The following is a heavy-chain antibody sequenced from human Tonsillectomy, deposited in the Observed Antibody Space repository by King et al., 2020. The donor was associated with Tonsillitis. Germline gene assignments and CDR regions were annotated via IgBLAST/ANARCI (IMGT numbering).Heavy chain of an antibody. D-gene: IGHD1-26*01. Sequence: QLQESGPGLVKPSETLSLTCTVSGGSISSYYWSWIRQPPGKGLEWIGYIYYSGSTNYNPSLKSRVTMSVDTSKNQFSLKLSSVTAADTAVYYCAREGATYGPRGFDPWGQGTLVTVSS. J-gene: IGHJ5*02. CDR1: GGSISSYY. CDR3: AREGATYGPRGFDP. CDR2: IYYSGST. V-gene: IGHV4-59*01.